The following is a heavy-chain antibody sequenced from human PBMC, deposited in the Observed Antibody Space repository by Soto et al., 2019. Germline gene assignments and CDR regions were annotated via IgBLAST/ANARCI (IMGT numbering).Heavy chain of an antibody. CDR2: IYFSGSA. J-gene: IGHJ4*02. Sequence: QVQLQESGPGLVKPSQTLSLTCTVSGGSVSSGSYYWSWIRQHPGKGLEWIGYIYFSGSAYYNPSPESRVAISIDTSENQFSLKMTSVTAADTAVYYCARLLTLVATLDCWGQGTLVTVSS. V-gene: IGHV4-31*03. CDR3: ARLLTLVATLDC. D-gene: IGHD2-8*02. CDR1: GGSVSSGSYY.